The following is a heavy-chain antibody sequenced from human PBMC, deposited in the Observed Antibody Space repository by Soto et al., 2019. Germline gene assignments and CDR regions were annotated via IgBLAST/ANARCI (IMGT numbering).Heavy chain of an antibody. Sequence: SETLSLTCTVSGGSISSSTYYWGWLRQPPGKGLEWIGSIYYSGSTYYNPSLKSRVTISVDTSKNQFSLKLSSVTAADTAVYYCASTYSSSWYYYYGMDVWGQGTTVT. CDR1: GGSISSSTYY. J-gene: IGHJ6*02. CDR3: ASTYSSSWYYYYGMDV. CDR2: IYYSGST. V-gene: IGHV4-39*01. D-gene: IGHD6-13*01.